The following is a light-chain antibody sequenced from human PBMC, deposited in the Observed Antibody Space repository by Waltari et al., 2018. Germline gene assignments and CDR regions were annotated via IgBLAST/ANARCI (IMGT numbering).Light chain of an antibody. CDR2: AAS. J-gene: IGKJ5*01. V-gene: IGKV1-39*01. CDR3: QQTYKTPIT. CDR1: QSISSY. Sequence: DIQMTQSPSSLSASVGDTVTITCRAGQSISSYLNWYQQKSGKVPKLLIYAASSLQSGVPSRFSGSGSGTDFSLTISSLQPEDFATYYCQQTYKTPITFGQGTRLDIK.